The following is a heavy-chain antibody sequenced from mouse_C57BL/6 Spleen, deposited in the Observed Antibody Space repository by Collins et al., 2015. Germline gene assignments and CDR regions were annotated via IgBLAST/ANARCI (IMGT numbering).Heavy chain of an antibody. CDR2: IDPNSGGT. CDR1: DYTFTNYW. CDR3: ASLYYGNLYYAMDY. D-gene: IGHD2-1*01. J-gene: IGHJ4*01. V-gene: IGHV1-72*01. Sequence: QVQLQQPGAELVKPGSSVRLSCKASDYTFTNYWLHWVKQRPGRGLEWIGRIDPNSGGTKYSERFKNKATLTVDKPSSTAYMQLSSLTSEDSAVYYCASLYYGNLYYAMDYWGQGTSVTVSS.